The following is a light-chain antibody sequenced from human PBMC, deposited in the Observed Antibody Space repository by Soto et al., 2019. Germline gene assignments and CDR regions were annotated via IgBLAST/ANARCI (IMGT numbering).Light chain of an antibody. Sequence: DIVMTQSPLSLPVIPGEPASISCRSSQSLLHSNGYNYLDWYLQKPGQSPQLLIYLGSNRASGVPERFSGSRSGPDFTLKISRVEAEDVGVYYCMQALQTPLSFGGGTKVEIK. J-gene: IGKJ4*01. CDR2: LGS. CDR3: MQALQTPLS. CDR1: QSLLHSNGYNY. V-gene: IGKV2-28*01.